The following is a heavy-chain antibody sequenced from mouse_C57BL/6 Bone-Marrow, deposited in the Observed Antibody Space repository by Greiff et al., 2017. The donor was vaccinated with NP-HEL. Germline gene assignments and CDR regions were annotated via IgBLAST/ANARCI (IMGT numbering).Heavy chain of an antibody. CDR3: ALITTVVEDY. Sequence: EVKLQESGAELVQPGASVKLSCTASGFNIKDYYMHWVKQRTEQGLEWIGRIDPEDGETKYAPKFQGKATITADTSSYTAFLQLSSLTSEDTAVYYCALITTVVEDYWGQGTTLTVSS. D-gene: IGHD1-1*01. V-gene: IGHV14-2*01. CDR1: GFNIKDYY. CDR2: IDPEDGET. J-gene: IGHJ2*01.